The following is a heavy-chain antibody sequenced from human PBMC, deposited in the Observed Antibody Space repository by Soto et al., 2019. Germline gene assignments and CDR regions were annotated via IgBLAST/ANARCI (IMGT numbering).Heavy chain of an antibody. D-gene: IGHD1-20*01. CDR1: GGSISSYY. V-gene: IGHV4-59*08. J-gene: IGHJ6*03. Sequence: LSLTCTVSGGSISSYYWSWIRQPPGKGLEWIGYIYYSGSTNYNPSLKSRVTISVDTSKNQFSLKLSSVTAADTAVYYCARRRYRYYMDVWGKGTTVTVSS. CDR3: ARRRYRYYMDV. CDR2: IYYSGST.